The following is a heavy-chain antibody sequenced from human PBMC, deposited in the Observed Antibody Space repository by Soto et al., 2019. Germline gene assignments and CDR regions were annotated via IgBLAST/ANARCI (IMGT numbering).Heavy chain of an antibody. D-gene: IGHD3-16*01. J-gene: IGHJ5*02. V-gene: IGHV4-38-2*02. CDR2: IYHTGDT. CDR1: TCSISSGFF. Sequence: SETLSITCAVSTCSISSGFFWGWIRQPPGKGLEWIGSIYHTGDTYYNPSLKSRVTISVDTSKNQFSLKLSSLTAADTAVYFCARDSNTLAPCCQGTLVTLS. CDR3: ARDSNTLAP.